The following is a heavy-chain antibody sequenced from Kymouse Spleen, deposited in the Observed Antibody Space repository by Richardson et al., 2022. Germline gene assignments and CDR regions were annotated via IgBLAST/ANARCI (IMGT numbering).Heavy chain of an antibody. J-gene: IGHJ4*02. CDR3: AKDLAYYDFWSGYGN. CDR1: GFTFSSYG. V-gene: IGHV3-30*18. D-gene: IGHD3-3*01. CDR2: ISYDGSNK. Sequence: QVQLVESGGGVVQPGRSLRLSCAASGFTFSSYGMHWVRQAPGKGLEWVAVISYDGSNKYYADSVKGRFTISRDNSKNTLYLQMNSLRAEDTAVYYCAKDLAYYDFWSGYGNWGQGTLVTVSS.